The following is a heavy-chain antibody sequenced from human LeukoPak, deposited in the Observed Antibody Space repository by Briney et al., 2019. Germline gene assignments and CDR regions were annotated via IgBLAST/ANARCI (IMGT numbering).Heavy chain of an antibody. V-gene: IGHV1-2*02. D-gene: IGHD3-22*01. CDR3: ARDYGLVIRSYYYDY. J-gene: IGHJ4*02. CDR1: GDTFTIYA. Sequence: ASVTVSCKASGDTFTIYAISWVRPAPGQGLEWMGWINPNSGGTNYAQKFQGRVTMTRDTSISTAYMELSRLRSDDTAVYYCARDYGLVIRSYYYDYWGQGTLVTVSS. CDR2: INPNSGGT.